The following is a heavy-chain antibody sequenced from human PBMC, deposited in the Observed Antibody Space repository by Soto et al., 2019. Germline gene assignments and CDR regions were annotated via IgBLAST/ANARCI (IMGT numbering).Heavy chain of an antibody. V-gene: IGHV5-51*01. CDR1: GYGFTSYW. D-gene: IGHD2-21*01. Sequence: LGESLKISCKASGYGFTSYWIGWVRQMPGKGLEWMGIIYPGDSDTRYSPSFQGQVTISADKSISTAYLQWSSLKASDTAMYYCAGHHRTCGDMDDCGQGTTPTVSS. CDR3: AGHHRTCGDMDD. CDR2: IYPGDSDT. J-gene: IGHJ6*01.